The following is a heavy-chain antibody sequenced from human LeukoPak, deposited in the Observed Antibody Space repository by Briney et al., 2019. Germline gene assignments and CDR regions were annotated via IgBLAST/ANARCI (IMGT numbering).Heavy chain of an antibody. CDR1: GFTFSYYW. CDR2: VNQDGSEK. V-gene: IGHV3-7*01. J-gene: IGHJ4*02. CDR3: TRGGRYYLGY. Sequence: PGGSLRLSCAASGFTFSYYWMSWVRQVPGKGLECVANVNQDGSEKNYVDSVKGRSTISRDVVENSLYLQMDTLRAEDTAVYYCTRGGRYYLGYWGQGTLVTVSS. D-gene: IGHD3-10*01.